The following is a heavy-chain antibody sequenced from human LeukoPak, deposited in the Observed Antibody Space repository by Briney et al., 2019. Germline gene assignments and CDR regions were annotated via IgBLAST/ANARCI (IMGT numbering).Heavy chain of an antibody. CDR3: ARGPRGILTGYYLDY. J-gene: IGHJ4*02. Sequence: PGGSLRLSCAASGFTVSSNYMSWVRQAPGKGLEWVSVIYSGGSTYYADSVKGRFTISRDNSKNTLYLQMNSLRAEDTAVYYCARGPRGILTGYYLDYWGQGTLVTVSS. CDR1: GFTVSSNY. V-gene: IGHV3-66*01. D-gene: IGHD3-9*01. CDR2: IYSGGST.